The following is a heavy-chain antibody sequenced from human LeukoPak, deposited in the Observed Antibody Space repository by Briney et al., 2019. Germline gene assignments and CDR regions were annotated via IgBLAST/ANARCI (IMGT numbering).Heavy chain of an antibody. V-gene: IGHV3-23*01. J-gene: IGHJ4*02. Sequence: GGSLRLSCAASGFTFTRYAMNGVRQAPGKGLEWVSLISASGVSTYYADSVKGRFTISRDNSNTTLYLQMGSLRAGDTAVYFCGWDIQLSYLGQGTLVTVSS. CDR2: ISASGVST. D-gene: IGHD2-15*01. CDR1: GFTFTRYA. CDR3: GWDIQLSY.